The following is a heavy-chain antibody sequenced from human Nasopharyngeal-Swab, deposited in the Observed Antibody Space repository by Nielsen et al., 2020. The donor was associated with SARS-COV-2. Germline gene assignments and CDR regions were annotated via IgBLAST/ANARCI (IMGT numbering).Heavy chain of an antibody. D-gene: IGHD3-3*01. CDR1: GFTFDAYA. Sequence: GGSLRLSCAASGFTFDAYAMSWVRQVPGKGLEWVANINWIGGSADYSDAVKGRFTISRDNAKNSLYLQMNSLRAEDTAIYHCARQTIYSFGWFDSWGQGNLVTVSS. V-gene: IGHV3-20*01. CDR2: INWIGGSA. CDR3: ARQTIYSFGWFDS. J-gene: IGHJ5*01.